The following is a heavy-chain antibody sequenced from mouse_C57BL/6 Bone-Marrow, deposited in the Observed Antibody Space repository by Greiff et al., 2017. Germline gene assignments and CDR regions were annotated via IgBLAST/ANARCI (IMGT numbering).Heavy chain of an antibody. CDR3: ARSEWLLEMAMDV. CDR1: GYTFTSYW. Sequence: VQLQQPGAELVKPGASVKLSCKASGYTFTSYWMHWVKQRPGRGLEWIGRIDPNSGGTKYNEKFKSKATLTVDKPSSPAYMQLRSLTSEDSAVYYYARSEWLLEMAMDVWGKGTSVTVSS. J-gene: IGHJ4*01. D-gene: IGHD2-3*01. V-gene: IGHV1-72*01. CDR2: IDPNSGGT.